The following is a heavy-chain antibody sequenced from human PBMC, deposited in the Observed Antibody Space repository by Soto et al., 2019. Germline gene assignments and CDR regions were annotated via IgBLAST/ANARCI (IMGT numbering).Heavy chain of an antibody. D-gene: IGHD2-2*03. CDR3: VRGGGDQYDGHGYLGRH. CDR1: GFTFSNYW. Sequence: EVQLVESGGGLVQPGGSLRLSCAASGFTFSNYWMHWVRQAPGKGLEWVSRTNVDGSGISYADSVEGRCTISRDNAXYXXYMERKSLRADDAAVYYCVRGGGDQYDGHGYLGRHWGQGILVTVSS. CDR2: TNVDGSGI. J-gene: IGHJ4*02. V-gene: IGHV3-74*01.